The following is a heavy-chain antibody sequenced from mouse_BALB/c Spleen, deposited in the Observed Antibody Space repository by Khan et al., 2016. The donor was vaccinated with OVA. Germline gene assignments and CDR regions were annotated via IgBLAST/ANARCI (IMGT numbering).Heavy chain of an antibody. Sequence: VQLQESGAELARPGASVKMSCKASGYTFTSYTIHWIKQRPGQGLEWIGFINPSSAYTNYNQKFKDKATLTADKSSTTAYIQLSSLTSDDSAVYYCARDGAYYRNDGWFAYWGQGTLVTVSA. CDR1: GYTFTSYT. D-gene: IGHD2-14*01. V-gene: IGHV1-4*01. J-gene: IGHJ3*01. CDR3: ARDGAYYRNDGWFAY. CDR2: INPSSAYT.